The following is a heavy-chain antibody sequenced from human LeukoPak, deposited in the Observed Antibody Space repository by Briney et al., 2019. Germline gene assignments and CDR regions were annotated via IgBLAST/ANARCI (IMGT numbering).Heavy chain of an antibody. CDR3: ARAIAAATFDY. J-gene: IGHJ4*02. V-gene: IGHV3-21*01. CDR1: GFTFSSYS. CDR2: ISSSSSYI. Sequence: GGSLRLSCAASGFTFSSYSMNWVRQAPGKGLEWVSSISSSSSYIYYADSVKGRFTISRDNAKNSLHLQMNSLRAEDTAVYYCARAIAAATFDYWGQGTLVTVSS. D-gene: IGHD6-13*01.